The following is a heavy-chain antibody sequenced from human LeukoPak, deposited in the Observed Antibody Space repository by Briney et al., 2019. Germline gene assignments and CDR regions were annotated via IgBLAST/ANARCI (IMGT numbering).Heavy chain of an antibody. CDR1: GFTFGDYA. Sequence: GRSLRLSCTASGFTFGDYAMSWFRQAPGKGLEWVGFIRSKAYGGTTEYAASVKGRFSISRDDSNSMAYLQMNSLKTEDTAVYYWTKDDEQLGHYYHGIDLWAQGTTVTVPS. V-gene: IGHV3-49*03. CDR2: IRSKAYGGTT. D-gene: IGHD6-13*01. CDR3: TKDDEQLGHYYHGIDL. J-gene: IGHJ6*01.